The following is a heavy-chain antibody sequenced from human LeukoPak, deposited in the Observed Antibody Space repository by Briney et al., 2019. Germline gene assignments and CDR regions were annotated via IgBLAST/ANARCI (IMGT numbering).Heavy chain of an antibody. CDR2: IYSSGST. V-gene: IGHV4-59*01. CDR3: ARSGAGTPGVPHPPLEEPHDY. Sequence: PSETLPLTCTVSGGSISSYYWSWIRQPPGKGLEWIGYIYSSGSTHYNPSLESRVTISVDTSKNQFSLKLSSVTAADTAVYYCARSGAGTPGVPHPPLEEPHDYWGQGTLVTVSS. D-gene: IGHD6-19*01. J-gene: IGHJ4*02. CDR1: GGSISSYY.